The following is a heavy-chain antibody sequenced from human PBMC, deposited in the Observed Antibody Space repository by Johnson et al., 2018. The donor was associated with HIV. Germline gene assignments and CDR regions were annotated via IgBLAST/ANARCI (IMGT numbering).Heavy chain of an antibody. J-gene: IGHJ3*02. CDR2: ISWNSGSI. Sequence: VQLVESGGGLVRPGGSLRLSCAASGFTFDDYAMHWVRQAPGKGLEWVSGISWNSGSIGYADSVKGRFTISRDNAKKSLYLQMNSLRAEDTAVYYCAKDRSSSWYDVAFDIWGQGTMVTVSS. V-gene: IGHV3-9*01. D-gene: IGHD6-13*01. CDR3: AKDRSSSWYDVAFDI. CDR1: GFTFDDYA.